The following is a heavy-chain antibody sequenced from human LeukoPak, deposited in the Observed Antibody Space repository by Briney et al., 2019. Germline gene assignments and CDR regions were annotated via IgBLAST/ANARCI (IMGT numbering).Heavy chain of an antibody. CDR1: GGTFSSYA. J-gene: IGHJ3*02. D-gene: IGHD1-26*01. V-gene: IGHV1-69*05. Sequence: SVKVSCKASGGTFSSYAISWVRQAPGQGLEWMGRIIPIFGTANYAQKFQGRVTITTDESTRTAYMELSSLRAEDTAVYYCAREEWEPPVAFDIWGQGTMVTVSS. CDR2: IIPIFGTA. CDR3: AREEWEPPVAFDI.